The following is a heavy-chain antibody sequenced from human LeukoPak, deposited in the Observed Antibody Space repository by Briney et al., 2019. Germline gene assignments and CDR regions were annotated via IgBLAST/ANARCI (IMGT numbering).Heavy chain of an antibody. V-gene: IGHV4-39*01. CDR1: GGSISSSNFY. CDR2: ISYSGST. J-gene: IGHJ4*02. Sequence: SETLSLTCTVSGGSISSSNFYWGWIRQPPGKGLEWIGSISYSGSTYYNPSLKSRVTISVDTSKNQFSLKLNSVTAADTAMYYCQSRFLEWLLDYWGQGTLVTVSS. CDR3: QSRFLEWLLDY. D-gene: IGHD3-3*01.